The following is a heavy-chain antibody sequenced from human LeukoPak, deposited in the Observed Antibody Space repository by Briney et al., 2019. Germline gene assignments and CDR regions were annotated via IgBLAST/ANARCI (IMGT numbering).Heavy chain of an antibody. CDR1: GFTFSNAW. D-gene: IGHD3-10*01. V-gene: IGHV3-15*01. CDR3: TTEDYYGSGSFDY. J-gene: IGHJ4*02. Sequence: PGGSLRLSCAASGFTFSNAWMSWVRQAPGKGLEWVGRIKSKTDGWTTDYAAPVKGRFTISRDDSKNTLYLQMNSLKTEDTAVYYCTTEDYYGSGSFDYWGQGTLVTVSS. CDR2: IKSKTDGWTT.